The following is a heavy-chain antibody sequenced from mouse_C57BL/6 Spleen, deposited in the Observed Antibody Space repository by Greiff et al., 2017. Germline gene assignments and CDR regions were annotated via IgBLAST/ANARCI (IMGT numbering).Heavy chain of an antibody. D-gene: IGHD2-5*01. Sequence: EVMLVESGGGLVQPKGSLKLSCAASGFSFNTYAMNWVRQAPGKGLEWVARIRSKSNNYATYYADSVKDRLTISRDDSESMLYLQMNNLKTEDTAMYYCVRHYSNYYAMDYWGQGTSVTVSS. CDR3: VRHYSNYYAMDY. J-gene: IGHJ4*01. V-gene: IGHV10-1*01. CDR1: GFSFNTYA. CDR2: IRSKSNNYAT.